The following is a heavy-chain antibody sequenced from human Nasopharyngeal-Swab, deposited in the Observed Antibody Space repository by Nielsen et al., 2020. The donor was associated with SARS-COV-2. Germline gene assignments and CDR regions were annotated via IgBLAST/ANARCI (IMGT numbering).Heavy chain of an antibody. CDR2: IYWDDDK. CDR1: GVSISTSGVG. D-gene: IGHD5-18*01. CDR3: AHRRGGAMAQKPFDY. V-gene: IGHV2-5*02. Sequence: SFSLYGVSISTSGVGVGWICQPTGKALEWLALIYWDDDKRYSPSLKSRLTITKDTSKNQVVLTMTNMDPVDTATYYCAHRRGGAMAQKPFDYWGQGTLVTVSS. J-gene: IGHJ4*02.